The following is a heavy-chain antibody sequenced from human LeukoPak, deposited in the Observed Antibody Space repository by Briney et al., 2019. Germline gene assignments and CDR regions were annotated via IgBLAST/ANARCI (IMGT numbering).Heavy chain of an antibody. CDR3: AKDRHDGKDY. CDR2: IRYDESNK. V-gene: IGHV3-30*02. Sequence: GGSLRLSCAASGLTFSSYGMHWVRQALGKGLEWVAFIRYDESNKYYADSVKGRFTISRDNSKNTLYLHMNSRRTEDTVVYYCAKDRHDGKDYWGQGTLVSVSS. J-gene: IGHJ4*02. CDR1: GLTFSSYG. D-gene: IGHD4-23*01.